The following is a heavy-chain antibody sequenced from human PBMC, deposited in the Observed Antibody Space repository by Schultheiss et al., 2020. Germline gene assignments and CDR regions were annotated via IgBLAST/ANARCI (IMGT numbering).Heavy chain of an antibody. J-gene: IGHJ4*02. D-gene: IGHD6-19*01. CDR3: ARAAGEYSSGPTKY. CDR1: GDSISSYY. CDR2: INHSGST. Sequence: SETLSLTCIVSGDSISSYYWSWIRQPPGKGLEWIGEINHSGSTNYNPSLKSRVTISVDTSKNQFSLKLSSVTAADTAVYYCARAAGEYSSGPTKYWGQGTLVTVSS. V-gene: IGHV4-34*01.